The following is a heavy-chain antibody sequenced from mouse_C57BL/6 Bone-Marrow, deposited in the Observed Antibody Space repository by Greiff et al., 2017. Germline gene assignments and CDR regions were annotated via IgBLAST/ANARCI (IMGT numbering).Heavy chain of an antibody. J-gene: IGHJ3*01. Sequence: EVHLVESGGGLVKPGGSLKLSCAASGFTFSDYGMPWVRQAPEKGLEWVAYISSGSSTIYYAVTVKGRFTISRDNAKNTLFLQMTSLRSEDTAMYHGARGVYNYGGAWFAYWGQGTLVTVSA. V-gene: IGHV5-17*01. CDR3: ARGVYNYGGAWFAY. CDR2: ISSGSSTI. CDR1: GFTFSDYG. D-gene: IGHD2-12*01.